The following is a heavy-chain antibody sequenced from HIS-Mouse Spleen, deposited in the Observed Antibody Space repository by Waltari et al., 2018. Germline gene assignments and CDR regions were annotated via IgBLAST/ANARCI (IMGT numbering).Heavy chain of an antibody. CDR3: ARGLGAVAARDAFDI. D-gene: IGHD6-19*01. J-gene: IGHJ3*02. CDR2: INHSGST. V-gene: IGHV4-34*01. Sequence: QVQLQQWGAGLLKPSETLSLTCAVYGGSFSGYYWSWIRQPPGKGLEWIGEINHSGSTNYNPSLKSRVTISVDTSKNQFSLKLSSVTAADTAVYYCARGLGAVAARDAFDIWGQGTMVTVSS. CDR1: GGSFSGYY.